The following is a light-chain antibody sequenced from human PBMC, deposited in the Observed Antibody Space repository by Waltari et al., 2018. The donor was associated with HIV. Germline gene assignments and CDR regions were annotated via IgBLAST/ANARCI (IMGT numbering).Light chain of an antibody. J-gene: IGLJ2*01. CDR1: SSDVGGYNL. Sequence: QSALTQPASASGSPGQSLTTSCTGTSSDVGGYNLVSCYQQHPGKAPKLMIYEVSTRPSGVSNRFSGSKSGNTASLTISGLQAEDEADYYCCAYAGSTTYVIFGGGTKLTVL. CDR2: EVS. CDR3: CAYAGSTTYVI. V-gene: IGLV2-23*02.